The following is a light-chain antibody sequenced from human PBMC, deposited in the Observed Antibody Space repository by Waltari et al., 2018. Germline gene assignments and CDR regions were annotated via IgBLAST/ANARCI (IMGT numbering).Light chain of an antibody. V-gene: IGLV2-14*01. Sequence: QSALTQPASVSGSPGQSITISCSGTDSDVGAYDFVSWYQQHPGKAPPLIIYEVSNRPSGIPNRFAASKSRNTASLTICGLQAEDEADYYCSSYTTSSAPGVFGTGTRVTVL. CDR2: EVS. CDR1: DSDVGAYDF. J-gene: IGLJ1*01. CDR3: SSYTTSSAPGV.